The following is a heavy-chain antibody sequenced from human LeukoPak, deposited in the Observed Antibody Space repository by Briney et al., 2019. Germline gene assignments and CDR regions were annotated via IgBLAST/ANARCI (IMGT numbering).Heavy chain of an antibody. Sequence: SETLSLTCTVSGGSISSSSYYWGWIRQPPGKGLEGIGSIYYSGSTYYNPSLKSRVTISVDTSKNQFSLKLSSVTAADTAVYYCARHPIAVAVCWFDPWGQGTLVTVSS. D-gene: IGHD6-19*01. J-gene: IGHJ5*02. CDR2: IYYSGST. V-gene: IGHV4-39*01. CDR3: ARHPIAVAVCWFDP. CDR1: GGSISSSSYY.